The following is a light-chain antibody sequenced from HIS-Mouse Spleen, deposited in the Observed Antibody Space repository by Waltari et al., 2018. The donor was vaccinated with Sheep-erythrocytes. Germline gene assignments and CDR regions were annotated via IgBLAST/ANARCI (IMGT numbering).Light chain of an antibody. V-gene: IGLV2-14*01. CDR3: SSYTSSSTLYV. CDR2: EVS. Sequence: QSALTQPASVSGSPGQSITISCTGTSSDVGGYNYVSWYQQHPGKAPTPMIYEVSNRPSGVSNNFSGSKSGNTASLTISGLQAEDEADYYCSSYTSSSTLYVFGPGTKVTVL. J-gene: IGLJ1*01. CDR1: SSDVGGYNY.